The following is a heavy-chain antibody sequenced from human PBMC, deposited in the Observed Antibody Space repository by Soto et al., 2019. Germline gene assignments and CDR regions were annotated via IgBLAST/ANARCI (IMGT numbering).Heavy chain of an antibody. CDR2: IYYSGST. V-gene: IGHV4-59*01. Sequence: SETLSLTCTVSGGSISSYYWSWIRQPPGKGLEWIGYIYYSGSTNYNPSLKSRVTISVDTSKNQFSLKLSSVTAADTAVYYCARGPWVRAVACMARVYYGMDVWGQGTTVTVSS. CDR3: ARGPWVRAVACMARVYYGMDV. D-gene: IGHD6-19*01. J-gene: IGHJ6*02. CDR1: GGSISSYY.